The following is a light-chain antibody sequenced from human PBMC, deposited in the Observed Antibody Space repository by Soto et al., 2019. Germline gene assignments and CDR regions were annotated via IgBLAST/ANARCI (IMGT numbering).Light chain of an antibody. CDR2: GAS. J-gene: IGKJ1*01. Sequence: EIVLTQSPGTLSVSPGERATLSCRASQSISSNYLAWYQQKPGQAPRILIYGASSRATGIPDRFSGSGSGTDFTLTISRLEPENSAIYYCQQYVSGTFGKGTKVEIK. V-gene: IGKV3-20*01. CDR3: QQYVSGT. CDR1: QSISSNY.